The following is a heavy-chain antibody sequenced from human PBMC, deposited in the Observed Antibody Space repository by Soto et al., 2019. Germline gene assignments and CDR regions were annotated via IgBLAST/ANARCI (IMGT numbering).Heavy chain of an antibody. Sequence: PSETLSLTCSVSGGYISSGGYYWNWIRQQPGKGLEWIGLIYYSGSPDYNPSLKSRITISVDTTKNQFSLNVRSVTAADTAVYCCARGQFSSSWYRFDDMDVWGQGTTVTVSS. V-gene: IGHV4-31*02. CDR3: ARGQFSSSWYRFDDMDV. CDR2: IYYSGSP. D-gene: IGHD6-13*01. CDR1: GGYISSGGYY. J-gene: IGHJ6*02.